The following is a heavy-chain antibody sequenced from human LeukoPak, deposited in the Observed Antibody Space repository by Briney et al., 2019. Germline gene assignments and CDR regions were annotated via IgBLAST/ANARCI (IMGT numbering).Heavy chain of an antibody. D-gene: IGHD2/OR15-2a*01. Sequence: GGSLRLSCAASGFTFSSYGMYWVRQAPGKRLEWVAVISYDGGNKYYADSVKGRFTISRDNSKNTLYLQMNSLRAEDTAVYYCAKLVDAEYYFDYWGQGTLVTVSS. J-gene: IGHJ4*02. CDR3: AKLVDAEYYFDY. V-gene: IGHV3-30*18. CDR2: ISYDGGNK. CDR1: GFTFSSYG.